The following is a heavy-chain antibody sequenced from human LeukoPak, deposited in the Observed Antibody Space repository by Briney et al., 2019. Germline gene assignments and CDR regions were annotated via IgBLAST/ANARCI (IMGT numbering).Heavy chain of an antibody. CDR3: ARRRGDCSSSSCHGFAS. Sequence: PSETLSLTCTVSGGSISSYYWSWIRQPPGKGLEWIAYISTSGSTKYNPSLQSRVTISVDTSKNQFALKLTSVTAADTAEYYCARRRGDCSSSSCHGFASWVQGTLVTVSS. CDR1: GGSISSYY. V-gene: IGHV4-4*08. CDR2: ISTSGST. D-gene: IGHD2-2*01. J-gene: IGHJ5*01.